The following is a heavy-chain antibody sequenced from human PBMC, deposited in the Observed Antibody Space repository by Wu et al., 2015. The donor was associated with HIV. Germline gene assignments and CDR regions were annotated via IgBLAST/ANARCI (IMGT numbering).Heavy chain of an antibody. CDR3: ARDWNYYDSSGFGDY. Sequence: QVQLVQSGAEVKKPGASVRVSCKASAYTFTGYYIHWVRQAPGQGLEWMGWINPNSGGTNYAQKFQGRVTMTRDTSISTAYMELSRLTSDDTAVYYCARDWNYYDSSGFGDYWGQGTWSP. J-gene: IGHJ4*02. CDR2: INPNSGGT. V-gene: IGHV1-2*02. D-gene: IGHD3-22*01. CDR1: AYTFTGYY.